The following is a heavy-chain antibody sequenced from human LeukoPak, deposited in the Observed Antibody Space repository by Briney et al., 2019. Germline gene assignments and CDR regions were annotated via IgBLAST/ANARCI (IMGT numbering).Heavy chain of an antibody. CDR3: ATSPATGNIYFDL. Sequence: GGSPRTSFGASGFTRSSNHMGLVPPAPGEGAGGVSVLYSGGNTYYADSVKGRFTISRDNSKNTLYLQMNSLRAEDTAVYYCATSPATGNIYFDLWGRGTLVTVSS. CDR2: LYSGGNT. V-gene: IGHV3-66*01. J-gene: IGHJ2*01. CDR1: GFTRSSNH. D-gene: IGHD6-13*01.